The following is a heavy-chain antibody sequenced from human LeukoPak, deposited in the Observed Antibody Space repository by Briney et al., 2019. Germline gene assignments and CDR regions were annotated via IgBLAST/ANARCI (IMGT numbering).Heavy chain of an antibody. CDR2: ISGSGGST. CDR1: GFTFSSYA. J-gene: IGHJ4*02. D-gene: IGHD3-3*01. V-gene: IGHV3-23*01. CDR3: ANTPFWSGPGFDY. Sequence: GGSLRLSCAASGFTFSSYAMSWVRQAPGKGLEWVSAISGSGGSTYYADSAKGRFTISRDNSKNTLYLQMNSLRAEDTAVYYCANTPFWSGPGFDYWGQGTLVTVSS.